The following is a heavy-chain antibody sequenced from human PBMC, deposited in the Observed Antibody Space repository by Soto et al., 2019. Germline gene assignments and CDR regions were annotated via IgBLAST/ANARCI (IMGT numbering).Heavy chain of an antibody. Sequence: QVQLQESGPGLVKPSQTLSLTCTVSGGSISSGGYYWSWIRQHPGKGLEWIGYIYYSGSTYYNPSLKSRVTISVDTSKTQFSLKLSSVTAADTAVYYCAREVGCSSTSCYFYYYYGMDVWGQGTTVTVSS. CDR1: GGSISSGGYY. CDR2: IYYSGST. J-gene: IGHJ6*02. D-gene: IGHD2-2*01. V-gene: IGHV4-31*03. CDR3: AREVGCSSTSCYFYYYYGMDV.